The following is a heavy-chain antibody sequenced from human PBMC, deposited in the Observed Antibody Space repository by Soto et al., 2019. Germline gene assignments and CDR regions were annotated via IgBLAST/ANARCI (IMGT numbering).Heavy chain of an antibody. D-gene: IGHD4-17*01. J-gene: IGHJ2*01. CDR3: AKEWGDYGDYVMYWYFDL. V-gene: IGHV1-69*08. CDR1: GGTFSSYT. CDR2: IIPILGIA. Sequence: QVQLVQSGAEVKKPGSSVKVSCKASGGTFSSYTISWVRQAPGQGLEWMGRIIPILGIANYAQKFQGRVTITADKSTSTAYMELSSLRAEDTAVYYCAKEWGDYGDYVMYWYFDLWGRGTLVTVSS.